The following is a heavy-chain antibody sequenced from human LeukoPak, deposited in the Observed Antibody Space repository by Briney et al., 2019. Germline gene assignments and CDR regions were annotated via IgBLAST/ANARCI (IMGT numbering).Heavy chain of an antibody. Sequence: GGSLRLFCAASGFTFSSYSMSWVRQAPGKGLEWVSYISSSSSTIYYADSVKGRFTISRDNAKNSLYLQMNSLRAEDTAVYYCARDLLWFGIDYWGQGTLVTVSS. V-gene: IGHV3-48*01. CDR1: GFTFSSYS. CDR2: ISSSSSTI. CDR3: ARDLLWFGIDY. J-gene: IGHJ4*02. D-gene: IGHD3-10*01.